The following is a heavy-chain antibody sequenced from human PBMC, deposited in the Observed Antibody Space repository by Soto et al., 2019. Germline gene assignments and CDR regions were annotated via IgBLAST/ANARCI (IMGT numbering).Heavy chain of an antibody. Sequence: ASVKVSCKASGYTFTGYYMHWVRQAPGQGLEWMGWINPNSGGTNYAQKFQGWVTMTRDTSISTAYMELSRLRSDDTAVYYCARVGYCSGGSCSAGWYYMDVWGKGTTVTVSS. D-gene: IGHD2-15*01. CDR2: INPNSGGT. V-gene: IGHV1-2*04. J-gene: IGHJ6*03. CDR1: GYTFTGYY. CDR3: ARVGYCSGGSCSAGWYYMDV.